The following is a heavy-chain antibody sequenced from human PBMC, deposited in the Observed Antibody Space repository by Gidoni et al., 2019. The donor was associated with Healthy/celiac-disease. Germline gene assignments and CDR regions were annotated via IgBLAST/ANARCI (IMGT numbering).Heavy chain of an antibody. J-gene: IGHJ1*01. CDR3: ARDLGGSSWYMNFQH. Sequence: EVQLVESGGGFVPPGGSLRLPAAGSGSTFSRYEMNWVRQAPRKGLEWVSYISSSGSTIYYANSVKGRFTISRDNAKNSLYLQMNSLRAEVTAVYYCARDLGGSSWYMNFQHWGQGTLVTVSS. V-gene: IGHV3-48*03. CDR1: GSTFSRYE. CDR2: ISSSGSTI. D-gene: IGHD6-13*01.